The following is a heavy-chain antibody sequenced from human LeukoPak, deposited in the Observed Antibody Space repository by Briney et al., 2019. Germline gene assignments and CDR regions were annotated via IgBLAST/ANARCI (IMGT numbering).Heavy chain of an antibody. CDR2: IIPIFGTA. CDR1: GGTFSSYA. CDR3: ARDGYMVRGVIHWFDP. D-gene: IGHD3-10*01. J-gene: IGHJ5*02. Sequence: AASVKVSCKASGGTFSSYAISWVRQAPGQGLEWMGRIIPIFGTATYAQKFQGRVTITTDESTSTAYMELSSLRSEDTAVYYCARDGYMVRGVIHWFDPWGQGTLVTVSS. V-gene: IGHV1-69*05.